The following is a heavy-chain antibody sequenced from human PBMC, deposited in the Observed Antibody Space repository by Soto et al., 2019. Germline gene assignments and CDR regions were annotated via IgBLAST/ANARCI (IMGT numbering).Heavy chain of an antibody. D-gene: IGHD6-19*01. J-gene: IGHJ5*02. CDR3: VKDAVAGNGVWDWFDL. CDR2: FSGSSGST. CDR1: GFTFSSYA. V-gene: IGHV3-23*01. Sequence: GGSLRLSCAASGFTFSSYAMSWVRQAPGKGLEWVSTFSGSSGSTYYADSVKGRFTVSRDDSKSTLYLQMSGLRVDDTALYFCVKDAVAGNGVWDWFDLWGQGTLVTVSS.